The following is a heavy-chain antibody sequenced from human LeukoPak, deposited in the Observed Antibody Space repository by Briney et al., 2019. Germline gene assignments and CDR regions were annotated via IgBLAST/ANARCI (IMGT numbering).Heavy chain of an antibody. CDR2: IKQDGSEK. J-gene: IGHJ4*02. V-gene: IGHV3-7*01. Sequence: GGSLRLSCAASGFTFSSYWMSWVRQAPGKGLEWVANIKQDGSEKYYVDSVKGRFTISRDNAKNSLYLQMNSLRAEDTAVYYCVRAGPLPGGGGLVPAAPDYWGQGTLVTVSS. CDR3: VRAGPLPGGGGLVPAAPDY. CDR1: GFTFSSYW. D-gene: IGHD2-2*01.